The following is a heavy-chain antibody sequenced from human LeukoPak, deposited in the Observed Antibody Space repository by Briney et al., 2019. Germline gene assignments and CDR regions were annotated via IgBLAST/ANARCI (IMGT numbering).Heavy chain of an antibody. CDR2: IYYSGST. J-gene: IGHJ4*02. Sequence: SETLSLTCIVSAGSTRGYYWSWIRQPPGKGLEWIGYIYYSGSTKYNPSLKSRVTISVDRSKNQFSLKLSSVTAADTAVYYCARAAVLRYFDWLTYYFDYWGQGTLVTVSS. D-gene: IGHD3-9*01. CDR1: AGSTRGYY. V-gene: IGHV4-59*12. CDR3: ARAAVLRYFDWLTYYFDY.